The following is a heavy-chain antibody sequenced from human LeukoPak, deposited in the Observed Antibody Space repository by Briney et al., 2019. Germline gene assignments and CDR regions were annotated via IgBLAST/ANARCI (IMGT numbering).Heavy chain of an antibody. CDR1: GFTFSSYA. CDR2: ISISGGTT. Sequence: TGGSLRLSCAASGFTFSSYAMSWVRQAPGKGLEWVSTISISGGTTYYADSVKGRFTISRDNSKNTLYLQMNNLRAEDTAVYYCARDGSSGRGYYYYYGMDVWGEGTTVTVSS. V-gene: IGHV3-23*01. CDR3: ARDGSSGRGYYYYYGMDV. D-gene: IGHD1-26*01. J-gene: IGHJ6*04.